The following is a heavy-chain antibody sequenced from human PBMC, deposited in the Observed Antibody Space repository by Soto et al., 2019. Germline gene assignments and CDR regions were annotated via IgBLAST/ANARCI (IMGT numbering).Heavy chain of an antibody. D-gene: IGHD2-21*02. CDR1: GFTFSDYY. Sequence: PGGSLRLSCAASGFTFSDYYMNWIRQAPGKGLEWVSYISSSSSYTNYADSVEGRFTISRDNAKNSLYLQMNSLRAEDTAVYYCAGAKKGGYLDFDYWGQGTLGTVSS. CDR3: AGAKKGGYLDFDY. V-gene: IGHV3-11*06. J-gene: IGHJ4*02. CDR2: ISSSSSYT.